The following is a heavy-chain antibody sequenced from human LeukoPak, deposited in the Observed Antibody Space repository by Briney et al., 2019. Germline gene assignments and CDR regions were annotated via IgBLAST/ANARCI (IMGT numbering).Heavy chain of an antibody. D-gene: IGHD5-18*01. CDR3: AREGGKRGYSYGYPDY. Sequence: PGGSLRLSCGASGFTFTSHWMSWVRQAPGKGLEWVANIKQDGNEKYYVESVKGRFIISRDNAKNSLYLQMNSLRAEDTAVYYCAREGGKRGYSYGYPDYWGQGTLVTVSS. CDR2: IKQDGNEK. J-gene: IGHJ4*02. V-gene: IGHV3-7*01. CDR1: GFTFTSHW.